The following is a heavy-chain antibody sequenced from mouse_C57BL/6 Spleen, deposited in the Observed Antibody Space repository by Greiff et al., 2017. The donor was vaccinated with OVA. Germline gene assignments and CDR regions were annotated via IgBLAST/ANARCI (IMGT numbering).Heavy chain of an antibody. Sequence: VKLQESGAELVKPGASVKMSCKASGYTFTSYWITWVKQRPGQGLEWIGDIYPGSGSTNYNEKFKSKATLTVDTSSSTAYMQLSSLTSEDSAVYYCARGAGTMDYWGQGTTLTVSS. CDR2: IYPGSGST. V-gene: IGHV1-55*01. CDR3: ARGAGTMDY. D-gene: IGHD4-1*01. CDR1: GYTFTSYW. J-gene: IGHJ2*01.